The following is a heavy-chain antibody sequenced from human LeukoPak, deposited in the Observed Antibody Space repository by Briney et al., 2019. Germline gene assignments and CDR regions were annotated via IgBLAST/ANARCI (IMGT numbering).Heavy chain of an antibody. Sequence: SETLSITCTVSGGFISSYYWSWIRQPAGKGLEWIGHIYTSGYTNYNPSLKSRVTMSVDTSKNQFSLKLSSVTAADTAVYYCATSDYYSGSGSYNYWGQGTLVTVSS. V-gene: IGHV4-4*07. CDR3: ATSDYYSGSGSYNY. CDR1: GGFISSYY. D-gene: IGHD3-10*01. CDR2: IYTSGYT. J-gene: IGHJ4*02.